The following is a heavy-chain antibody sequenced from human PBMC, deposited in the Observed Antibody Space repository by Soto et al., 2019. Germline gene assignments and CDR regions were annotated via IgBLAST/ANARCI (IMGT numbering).Heavy chain of an antibody. V-gene: IGHV3-11*01. CDR2: IDTSSTKI. CDR1: GYTFSDYY. Sequence: PGGSLRLSCAASGYTFSDYYMSWIRQAPGKGLEWISYIDTSSTKIYYADSVKGRFTISRDNAKNSLYLEMNSLRDEDTAVYYCASHYDMWSGYLSPVDERGQRTLVTVSS. J-gene: IGHJ4*02. CDR3: ASHYDMWSGYLSPVDE. D-gene: IGHD3-3*01.